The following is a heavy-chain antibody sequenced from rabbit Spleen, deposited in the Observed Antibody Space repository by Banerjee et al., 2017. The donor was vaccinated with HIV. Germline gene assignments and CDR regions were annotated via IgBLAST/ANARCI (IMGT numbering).Heavy chain of an antibody. CDR2: IYFGHSGHT. Sequence: QEQLVESGGGLVKPEGSLTLTCTASVFSFNTGYYRWWRRPAAGKGLELVACIYFGHSGHTIHANWAKGRFTISKTSSTTVTLQVTSLTVADTATYFCSRGDDGDHSSGYALSLWGPGTLVTVS. CDR1: VFSFNTGYY. D-gene: IGHD1-1*01. J-gene: IGHJ6*01. CDR3: SRGDDGDHSSGYALSL. V-gene: IGHV1S45*01.